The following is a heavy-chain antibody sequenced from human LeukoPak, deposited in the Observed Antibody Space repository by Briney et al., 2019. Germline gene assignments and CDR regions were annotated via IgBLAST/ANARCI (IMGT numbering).Heavy chain of an antibody. V-gene: IGHV5-51*01. Sequence: GASLKISCKGSGYSFTSYWIGWVRQMPGKGLEWMGIIYPGDSDTRYSPSFQGQVTISADKSISTAYLQWSSLEASDTAMYYCARSIMVRGVNFDPWGQGALVTVSS. CDR3: ARSIMVRGVNFDP. CDR1: GYSFTSYW. CDR2: IYPGDSDT. D-gene: IGHD3-10*01. J-gene: IGHJ5*02.